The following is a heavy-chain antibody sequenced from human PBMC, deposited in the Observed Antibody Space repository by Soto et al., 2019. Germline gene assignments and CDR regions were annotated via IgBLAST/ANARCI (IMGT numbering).Heavy chain of an antibody. J-gene: IGHJ3*02. V-gene: IGHV3-7*01. CDR2: IKQDGSEK. CDR1: GFTFSSYL. Sequence: GGSLRLSCVASGFTFSSYLMSWVRQAPGKGLEWVANIKQDGSEKYYVDSVKGRFTISRDNAKNSLYLQMNSLRAEDTAVYYCARTDAFDIWGQGTMVTVSS. CDR3: ARTDAFDI.